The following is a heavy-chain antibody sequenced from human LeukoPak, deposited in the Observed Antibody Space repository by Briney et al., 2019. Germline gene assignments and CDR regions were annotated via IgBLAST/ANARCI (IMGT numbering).Heavy chain of an antibody. CDR1: GGSFSSYA. V-gene: IGHV1-69*05. CDR3: PRDISTYYYDSSGYYPTDY. CDR2: IIPIFGTA. D-gene: IGHD3-22*01. Sequence: KVSCKASGGSFSSYAISWVRQAPGQGLESMGRIIPIFGTANYAQKFQGRVTITTDESTSTAYMELSSLRSEDTAVYYCPRDISTYYYDSSGYYPTDYWGQGTLVTVSS. J-gene: IGHJ4*02.